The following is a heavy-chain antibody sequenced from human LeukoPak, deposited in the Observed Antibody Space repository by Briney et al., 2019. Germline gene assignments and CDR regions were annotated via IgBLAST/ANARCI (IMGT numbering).Heavy chain of an antibody. CDR3: AKENYPSSSWYGYGMDV. Sequence: SETLSLTCGVSGGPIDITNYGSWVRQAPEKGLEWIGYIYYDGSTDYNPSLKSRITISVDTSKNQFSLRLSSVTAADTAVYYCAKENYPSSSWYGYGMDVWGQGTPVTVSS. CDR1: GGPIDITNY. J-gene: IGHJ6*02. CDR2: IYYDGST. V-gene: IGHV4-31*11. D-gene: IGHD6-13*01.